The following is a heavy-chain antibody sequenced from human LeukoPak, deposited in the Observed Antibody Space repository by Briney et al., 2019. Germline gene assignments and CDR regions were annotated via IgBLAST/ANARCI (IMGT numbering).Heavy chain of an antibody. D-gene: IGHD3-10*01. Sequence: PGGSLRLSCAASGFTFTRYWMTWVRQAPGKGLEWVANIKHDGSERDYVDSVKGRFTISRDNAKNSVYLQMNSLRAEDTAVYYCAKDNAYYYADYWGQGTLVTVSS. CDR1: GFTFTRYW. J-gene: IGHJ4*02. CDR3: AKDNAYYYADY. CDR2: IKHDGSER. V-gene: IGHV3-7*01.